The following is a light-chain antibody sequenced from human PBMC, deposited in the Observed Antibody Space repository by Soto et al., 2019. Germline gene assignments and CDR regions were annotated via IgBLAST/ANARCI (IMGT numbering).Light chain of an antibody. J-gene: IGKJ4*01. Sequence: EIVLTQSPGTLSLSPGERATLSCRPSQSVTSSFLAWYQQKPGQAPRLLIYAASSRATGISDRFSGSGSGTDFTLTISRLEPEDFAVYYCQQYGSSPFTFRGGTKVDIK. CDR1: QSVTSSF. CDR2: AAS. CDR3: QQYGSSPFT. V-gene: IGKV3-20*01.